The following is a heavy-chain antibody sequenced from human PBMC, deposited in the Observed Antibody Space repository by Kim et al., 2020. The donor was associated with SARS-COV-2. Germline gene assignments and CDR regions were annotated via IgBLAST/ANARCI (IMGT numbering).Heavy chain of an antibody. J-gene: IGHJ4*02. D-gene: IGHD3-9*01. V-gene: IGHV3-30*02. CDR3: VKGAIVTGIDHDY. Sequence: ADSVEGRFTISRYNSKNTLYLQMNSLRAEDTAVYYCVKGAIVTGIDHDYWGQGTLVTVSS.